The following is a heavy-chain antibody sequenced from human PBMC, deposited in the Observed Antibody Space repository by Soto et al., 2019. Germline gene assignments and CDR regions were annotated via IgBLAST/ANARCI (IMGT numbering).Heavy chain of an antibody. D-gene: IGHD3-9*01. J-gene: IGHJ4*02. CDR1: GFTFSSYA. V-gene: IGHV3-23*01. CDR3: AKEVTVDDILTGGFFDY. CDR2: ISGSGGST. Sequence: PGGSLRLSCAASGFTFSSYAMSWVRQAPGKGLEWVSAISGSGGSTYYADSVKGRFTISRDNSKNTLYLQMNRLRAEDTAVYYCAKEVTVDDILTGGFFDYWGQGTLVTVSS.